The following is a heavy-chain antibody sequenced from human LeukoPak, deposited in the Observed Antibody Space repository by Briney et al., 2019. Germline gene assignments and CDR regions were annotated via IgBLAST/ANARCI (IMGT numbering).Heavy chain of an antibody. CDR2: IRSKAYGGTT. D-gene: IGHD3-22*01. V-gene: IGHV3-49*04. J-gene: IGHJ4*02. Sequence: GGSLRLSCTASGFTFGDYAMSWVRQAPGKGLEWVGFIRSKAYGGTTEYAASVKGRFTISRDDSKSIAYLQMNSLKTGDTAVYYCTRVHYDSSPSWGQGTLVTVSS. CDR1: GFTFGDYA. CDR3: TRVHYDSSPS.